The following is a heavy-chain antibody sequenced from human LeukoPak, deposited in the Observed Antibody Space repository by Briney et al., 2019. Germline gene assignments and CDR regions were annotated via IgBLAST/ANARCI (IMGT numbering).Heavy chain of an antibody. D-gene: IGHD3-22*01. Sequence: GGSLRLSCAASGFTFSDYYMSWIRQAPGKGLEWVSYISGSSYTIYYADSVKGRFTISRDNAQNSLDLQMNSLRAEDTAVYYCAKDRYYYDSSGYYYFDYWGQGTLVTVSS. J-gene: IGHJ4*02. CDR3: AKDRYYYDSSGYYYFDY. V-gene: IGHV3-11*01. CDR2: ISGSSYTI. CDR1: GFTFSDYY.